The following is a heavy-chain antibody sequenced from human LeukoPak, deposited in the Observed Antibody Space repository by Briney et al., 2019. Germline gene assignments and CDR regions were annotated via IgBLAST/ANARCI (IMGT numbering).Heavy chain of an antibody. CDR3: AGGYGDLEFDY. J-gene: IGHJ4*02. CDR1: GFTFSSYE. Sequence: GSLRLSCAASGFTFSSYEMNWVRQAPGKGLEWVSYISSSGSTIYYADSVKGRFTISRDNAKNSLYLQMNSLRAEDTAVYYCAGGYGDLEFDYWGQGTLVTVSS. CDR2: ISSSGSTI. V-gene: IGHV3-48*03. D-gene: IGHD4-17*01.